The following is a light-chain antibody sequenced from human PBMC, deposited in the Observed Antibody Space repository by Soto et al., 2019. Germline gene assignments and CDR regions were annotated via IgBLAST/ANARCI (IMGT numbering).Light chain of an antibody. CDR1: QGISSA. J-gene: IGKJ1*01. V-gene: IGKV1-13*02. CDR2: DAS. Sequence: IQMTQSPSTLSASVGDRVTITCRASQGISSALAWYQQKPGKAPKLLIYDASSLESGVPSRFSGSGSGTDFTLTISCLQSEDFATYYCQQYYSYPLTFGQGTKV. CDR3: QQYYSYPLT.